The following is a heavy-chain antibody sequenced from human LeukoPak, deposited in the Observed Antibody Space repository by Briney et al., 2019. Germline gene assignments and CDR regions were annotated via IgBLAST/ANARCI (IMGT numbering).Heavy chain of an antibody. CDR2: TYYRSKWYN. Sequence: SQTLSLTCAISGDSVSSNSAAWNWIRQSPSRGLEWLGRTYYRSKWYNDYAVSVKSRITINPDTSKNQFSLQLNSVTPEDTAVYYCARVRGLRGYCSSTSCYGIGFGLYYFDYWGQGTLVTVSS. CDR3: ARVRGLRGYCSSTSCYGIGFGLYYFDY. V-gene: IGHV6-1*01. D-gene: IGHD2-2*01. J-gene: IGHJ4*02. CDR1: GDSVSSNSAA.